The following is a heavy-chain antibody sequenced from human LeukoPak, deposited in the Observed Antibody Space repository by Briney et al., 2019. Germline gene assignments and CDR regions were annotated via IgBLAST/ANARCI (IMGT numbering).Heavy chain of an antibody. V-gene: IGHV4-4*07. CDR3: ARGRYCSADICSGGDAFDI. Sequence: PSETLSLTCTVSGGIINNYYWSWIRQPAGKGLEWIGGIYTRGSTNYNPSLKSRVTMSVDTSKNQFSLKLSSVTAADTAVYYCARGRYCSADICSGGDAFDIWGQGTMVSVSS. CDR2: IYTRGST. CDR1: GGIINNYY. J-gene: IGHJ3*02. D-gene: IGHD2-15*01.